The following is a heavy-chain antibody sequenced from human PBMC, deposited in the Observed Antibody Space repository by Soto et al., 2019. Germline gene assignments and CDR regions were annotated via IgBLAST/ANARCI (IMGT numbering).Heavy chain of an antibody. J-gene: IGHJ4*02. CDR1: GGSISSGDYY. CDR2: IYYSGST. CDR3: ARRGYSYGRSRDFDY. Sequence: TSETLSLTCTVSGGSISSGDYYWSWIRQPPGKGLEWIGYIYYSGSTYYSPSLKSRVTISVDTSKNQFSLKLSSVTAADTAVYYCARRGYSYGRSRDFDYWGQGTLVTVSS. V-gene: IGHV4-30-4*01. D-gene: IGHD5-18*01.